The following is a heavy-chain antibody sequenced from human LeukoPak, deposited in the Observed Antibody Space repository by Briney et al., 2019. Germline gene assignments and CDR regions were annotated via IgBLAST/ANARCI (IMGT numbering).Heavy chain of an antibody. Sequence: GGSLRLSCAASGFTVSGNYMSWVRQAPGKGLEWVSVIYSGGDTYYADSVKGRFTISRDNSKNTLYLQMNSLRAEDTAVYFCARVPATMVRRVAGYYYGMDVWGQGTTVTVSS. D-gene: IGHD3-10*01. CDR1: GFTVSGNY. CDR2: IYSGGDT. CDR3: ARVPATMVRRVAGYYYGMDV. V-gene: IGHV3-53*01. J-gene: IGHJ6*02.